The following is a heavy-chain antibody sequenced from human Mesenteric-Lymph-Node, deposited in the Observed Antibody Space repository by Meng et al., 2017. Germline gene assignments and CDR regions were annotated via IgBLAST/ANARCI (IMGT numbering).Heavy chain of an antibody. CDR2: INAGNGNT. Sequence: ASVKVSCKASGYTFTSYAMHWVRQAPGQRLEWMGWINAGNGNTKYSQKFQGRVTITRDTSASTVYMELSSLRSEDTAVYYCASQRRIAVAGTSFDYWGQGTLVTVSS. D-gene: IGHD6-19*01. J-gene: IGHJ4*02. CDR3: ASQRRIAVAGTSFDY. V-gene: IGHV1-3*01. CDR1: GYTFTSYA.